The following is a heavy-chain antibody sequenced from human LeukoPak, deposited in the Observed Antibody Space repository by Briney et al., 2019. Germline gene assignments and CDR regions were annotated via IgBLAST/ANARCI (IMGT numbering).Heavy chain of an antibody. J-gene: IGHJ4*02. CDR1: GGSISSYY. CDR2: IHYSGST. CDR3: ARGGSHWVDY. D-gene: IGHD3-16*01. V-gene: IGHV4-59*01. Sequence: SETLSLTCTVSGGSISSYYWSWIRQPPGKGLEWIGYIHYSGSTNYNPSLKSRVTISVDTSKNQFSLKLNSVTAADTAVYYCARGGSHWVDYWGQGTLVTVSS.